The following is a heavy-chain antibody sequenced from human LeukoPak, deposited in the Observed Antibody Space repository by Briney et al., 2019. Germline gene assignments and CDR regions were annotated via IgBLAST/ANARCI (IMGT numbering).Heavy chain of an antibody. Sequence: ASVKVSCKASGYTFTSYDINWVRQATGQGLEWMGWMNPNSGNTGYAQKFQGRVTITRNTSISTAYMELSSLRSDDTAVYYCARIPGIAVAGTPDYWGQGTLVTVSS. V-gene: IGHV1-8*03. CDR2: MNPNSGNT. CDR1: GYTFTSYD. J-gene: IGHJ4*02. CDR3: ARIPGIAVAGTPDY. D-gene: IGHD6-19*01.